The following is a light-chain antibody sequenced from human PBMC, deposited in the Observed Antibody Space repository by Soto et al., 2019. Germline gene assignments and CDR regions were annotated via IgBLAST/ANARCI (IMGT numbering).Light chain of an antibody. CDR1: QSLSGSY. CDR2: AAS. Sequence: EIVLTQSPGTLPLSPGERATLSCRASQSLSGSYLAWYQQKHGQAPRLLIHAASTRATGIPDRFSGSGSGTDFTLTISRLEPEDFAVYYCQQYANSPQTFGQGTKVDIK. CDR3: QQYANSPQT. J-gene: IGKJ1*01. V-gene: IGKV3-20*01.